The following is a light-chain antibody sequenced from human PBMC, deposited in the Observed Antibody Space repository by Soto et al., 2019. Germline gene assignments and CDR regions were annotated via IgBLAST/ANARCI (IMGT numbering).Light chain of an antibody. CDR3: QQYGSSPGT. Sequence: ETVLTQSPATLSVSPGERATLSCRASQSVSNNLAWYQQKPGQAPRLLIYGASTRAAGIPARFSGSGSGTEFTLTITSLQSEDFAVYYCQQYGSSPGTFGPGTKVDIK. CDR1: QSVSNN. CDR2: GAS. J-gene: IGKJ3*01. V-gene: IGKV3-15*01.